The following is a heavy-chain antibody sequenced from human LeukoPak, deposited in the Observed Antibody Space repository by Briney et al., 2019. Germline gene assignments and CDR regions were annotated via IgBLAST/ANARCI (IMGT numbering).Heavy chain of an antibody. CDR2: ISNSRSYI. J-gene: IGHJ4*02. CDR3: ARCSSSWRKFDY. Sequence: PGGSLRLSCAASGFTFSSYYMNWVRQAPGKGLEWVSSISNSRSYIYYGDSVKGRFTISRDNAKNSLYLQMNSLRAEDTAVYYCARCSSSWRKFDYWGQGTLVTVSS. V-gene: IGHV3-21*01. D-gene: IGHD6-6*01. CDR1: GFTFSSYY.